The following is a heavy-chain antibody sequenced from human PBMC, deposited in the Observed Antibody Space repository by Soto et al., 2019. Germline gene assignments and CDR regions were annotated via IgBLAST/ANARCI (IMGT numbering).Heavy chain of an antibody. Sequence: QVQLVESGGGVVQPGKSLRLSCAASGFTLSDFAMHWVRQAPGKGLEWVAVISYDGSKKYFADSVKGRFTISRDNSNNTLDLPMNSLRPDDTAVYHCASPVGDFDPVFDYWGPGTLVTVSS. D-gene: IGHD4-17*01. V-gene: IGHV3-30-3*01. J-gene: IGHJ4*02. CDR2: ISYDGSKK. CDR1: GFTLSDFA. CDR3: ASPVGDFDPVFDY.